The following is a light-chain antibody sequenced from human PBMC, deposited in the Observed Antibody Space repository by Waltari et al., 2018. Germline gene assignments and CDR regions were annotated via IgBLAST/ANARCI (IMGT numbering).Light chain of an antibody. Sequence: EIVMTQSPATLSVSPGERVTLSCRASQSVRSNFAWYQQKPGQGPRLLIYDGSTRATGIPARFSGSGSGTDFTLTINSLQSEDFAIYYCHQSDDWPPYSFGQGTKLEIK. V-gene: IGKV3-15*01. CDR2: DGS. CDR3: HQSDDWPPYS. J-gene: IGKJ2*03. CDR1: QSVRSN.